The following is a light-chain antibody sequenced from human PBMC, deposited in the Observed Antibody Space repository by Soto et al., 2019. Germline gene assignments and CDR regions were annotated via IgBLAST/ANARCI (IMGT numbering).Light chain of an antibody. Sequence: QSVLTQPASVSGSPGQSITISCTGTSSDVGGYSYVSWYQQHPGKAPKLMIYDVSYRPSGVSNRFSGSKSGNTASLTISGLQAEDEADYYCSSYTSINTLVFGGGTKLTVL. CDR1: SSDVGGYSY. J-gene: IGLJ2*01. CDR3: SSYTSINTLV. CDR2: DVS. V-gene: IGLV2-14*01.